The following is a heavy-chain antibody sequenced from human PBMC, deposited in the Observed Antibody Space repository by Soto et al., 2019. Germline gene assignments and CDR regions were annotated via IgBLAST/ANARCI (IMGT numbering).Heavy chain of an antibody. Sequence: QTGGSLRLSCAASGFTFSSYWMHWVRQAPGKGLVWVSRINSDGSSTSYADSVKGRFTISRDNAKNTLYLQMNSLRAEDTAVYYCARKPVAGIFDYWGQGTLVTVSS. CDR1: GFTFSSYW. D-gene: IGHD6-19*01. J-gene: IGHJ4*02. CDR3: ARKPVAGIFDY. CDR2: INSDGSST. V-gene: IGHV3-74*01.